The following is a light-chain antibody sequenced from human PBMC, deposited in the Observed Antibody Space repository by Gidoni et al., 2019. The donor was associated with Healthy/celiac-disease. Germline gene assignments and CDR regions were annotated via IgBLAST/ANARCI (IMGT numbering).Light chain of an antibody. V-gene: IGKV3-20*01. CDR3: QQYGSSRT. J-gene: IGKJ2*01. Sequence: IVLTQSPGTLSLSPGERATLSCRASQSVSSSYLACYQQKPGQAPRLLIYGASSRATGIPDRFSGSASGTDFTLTISRLEPEDFAVYYCQQYGSSRTFGQGTKLEIK. CDR1: QSVSSSY. CDR2: GAS.